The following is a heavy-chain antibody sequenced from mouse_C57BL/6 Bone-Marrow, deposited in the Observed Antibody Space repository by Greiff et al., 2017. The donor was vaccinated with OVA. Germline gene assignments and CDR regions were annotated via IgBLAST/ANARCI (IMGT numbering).Heavy chain of an antibody. Sequence: VQLQQSGPELVKPGASVKISCKASGYTFTDYYMNWVKQSHGKSLEWIGDINPNNGGTSYNQKFKGKATLTVDKSSSTAYMELRSLTSEDSAVYYCARRTVVRAMDYWGQGTSVTVSS. CDR2: INPNNGGT. CDR3: ARRTVVRAMDY. V-gene: IGHV1-26*01. J-gene: IGHJ4*01. D-gene: IGHD1-1*01. CDR1: GYTFTDYY.